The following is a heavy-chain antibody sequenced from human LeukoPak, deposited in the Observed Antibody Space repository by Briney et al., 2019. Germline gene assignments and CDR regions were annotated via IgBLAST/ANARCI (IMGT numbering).Heavy chain of an antibody. CDR1: GFTFSSYS. J-gene: IGHJ4*02. V-gene: IGHV3-21*01. D-gene: IGHD6-6*01. CDR2: ISSSSSYI. CDR3: ARDLTLYSSSPVFDS. Sequence: GGSLRLSFAASGFTFSSYSMNWVRQAPGKGLEGVSAISSSSSYIYYADSLKARFTISRDNAKKSLYLQMNSLRAERTAVYYCARDLTLYSSSPVFDSWGPGNPVTVSP.